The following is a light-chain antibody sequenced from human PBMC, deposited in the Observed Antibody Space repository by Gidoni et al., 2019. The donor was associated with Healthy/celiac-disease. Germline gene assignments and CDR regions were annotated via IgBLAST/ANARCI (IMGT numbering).Light chain of an antibody. CDR1: QNIRNY. CDR2: AAS. V-gene: IGKV1-39*01. J-gene: IGKJ2*01. CDR3: QKSYNTRT. Sequence: DIQMTQSPSSLSASVGDRVTITCRASQNIRNYLNWYQQKPGKAPKLLIYAASSLQSGFPSRFSGSGSGTDFTLTISRLQPEDFATYYCQKSYNTRTFGQGTKLEIK.